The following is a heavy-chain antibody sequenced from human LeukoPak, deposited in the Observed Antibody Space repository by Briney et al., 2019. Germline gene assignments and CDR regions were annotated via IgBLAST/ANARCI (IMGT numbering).Heavy chain of an antibody. CDR1: GFGFSSYW. CDR2: IIGNGSGT. V-gene: IGHV3-74*01. Sequence: PGGSLRLSCTASGFGFSSYWMHWVRQAPGKGPEWVSRIIGNGSGTNYADSVKGRFTISRDNAKNTLHLQMNSLRDEDTAVYYCARGWIVGGDIGVFLDYCGEGNLFIVSS. D-gene: IGHD1-26*01. J-gene: IGHJ4*02. CDR3: ARGWIVGGDIGVFLDY.